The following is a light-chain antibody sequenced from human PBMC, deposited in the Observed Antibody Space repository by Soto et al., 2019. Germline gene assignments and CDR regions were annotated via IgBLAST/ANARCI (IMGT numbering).Light chain of an antibody. CDR1: SSDVGSSNY. CDR2: DVS. J-gene: IGLJ1*01. Sequence: QSALTQPRSVSGSPGQSVTISCTGTSSDVGSSNYVSWYQQHPGKVPKLMIYDVSKRPSGVPDRLSGSKSDNTASLTISGLQAEDEADYYCCAYAGSYTYVFGTGTKLTVL. V-gene: IGLV2-11*01. CDR3: CAYAGSYTYV.